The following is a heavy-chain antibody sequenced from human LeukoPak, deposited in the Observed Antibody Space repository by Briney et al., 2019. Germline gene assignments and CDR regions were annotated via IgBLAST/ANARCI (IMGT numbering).Heavy chain of an antibody. V-gene: IGHV1-2*02. D-gene: IGHD2-2*01. J-gene: IGHJ6*02. CDR2: INPNSGGT. CDR1: GYTFTGYY. CDR3: ARGGYCSSTSCYPDYYYYYGMDV. Sequence: GASVKVSCKASGYTFTGYYMHWVRQAPGQGLEWMGWINPNSGGTNYAQKFQGRVTMTRDTSISTAYMELSRLRSDDTAVYYCARGGYCSSTSCYPDYYYYYGMDVWGQGTTVTVSS.